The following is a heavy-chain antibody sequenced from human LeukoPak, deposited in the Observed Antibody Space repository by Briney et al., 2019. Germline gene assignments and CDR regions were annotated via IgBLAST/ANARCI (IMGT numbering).Heavy chain of an antibody. Sequence: GGSLRLSCAASGFSFSNYVMHWVRQAPGKGLEYVSAIMPNGETRGYANSMKGRFTISRDNSKNTLYLQMGILRAEDMAIYYCARDRDGGFAFDIWGQGTLVTVSS. D-gene: IGHD2-15*01. CDR2: IMPNGETR. CDR1: GFSFSNYV. CDR3: ARDRDGGFAFDI. V-gene: IGHV3-64*01. J-gene: IGHJ3*02.